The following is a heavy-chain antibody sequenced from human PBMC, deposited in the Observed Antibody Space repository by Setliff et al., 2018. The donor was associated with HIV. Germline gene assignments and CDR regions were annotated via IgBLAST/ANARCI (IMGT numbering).Heavy chain of an antibody. CDR2: IIPTSGTA. V-gene: IGHV1-69*05. Sequence: SVKVSCKASGGTFSNYGMSWVRQAPGQGLEWMGGIIPTSGTANYAQKFQGRVTITTDESTSTAYMELSGLRSEDTAVYYCARDPLAVAGTGFDPWGQGTLVTVSS. D-gene: IGHD6-19*01. CDR1: GGTFSNYG. CDR3: ARDPLAVAGTGFDP. J-gene: IGHJ5*02.